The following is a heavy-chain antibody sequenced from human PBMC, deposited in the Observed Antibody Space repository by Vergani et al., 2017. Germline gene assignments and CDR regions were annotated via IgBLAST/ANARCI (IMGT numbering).Heavy chain of an antibody. CDR1: GFSLSTSGVG. V-gene: IGHV2-5*02. CDR2: IYWDDDK. J-gene: IGHJ5*02. D-gene: IGHD3-22*01. Sequence: QITLKESGPTLVKPTQTLTLTCTFSGFSLSTSGVGVGWIRQPPGKALEWLALIYWDDDKRYSPSLKSRLTINKDTSKNQVVLTMTNMDPVDTATYYCAHYYDSSGYYSPRDENWFDPWGQGTLVTVSS. CDR3: AHYYDSSGYYSPRDENWFDP.